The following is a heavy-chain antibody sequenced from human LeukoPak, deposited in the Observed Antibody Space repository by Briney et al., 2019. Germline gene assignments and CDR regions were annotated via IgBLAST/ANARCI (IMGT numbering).Heavy chain of an antibody. D-gene: IGHD6-6*01. CDR2: ISGDGATT. J-gene: IGHJ2*01. V-gene: IGHV3-43*02. CDR3: AKDISSPRDVSYWYFDL. Sequence: GGSLRLPCAASGFTFDDYAMHWVRQAPGKGLDWVSLISGDGATTYYADSVKGRFTISRDNGKNSLYLQMSSLRTEDTAFYYCAKDISSPRDVSYWYFDLWGRGTLVTVSS. CDR1: GFTFDDYA.